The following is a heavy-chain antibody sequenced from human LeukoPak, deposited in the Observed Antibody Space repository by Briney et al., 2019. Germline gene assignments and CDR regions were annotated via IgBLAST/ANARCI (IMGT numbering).Heavy chain of an antibody. J-gene: IGHJ4*02. Sequence: GESPKISCQGSGYNFVSHWIGWVRQMPGKGLEWMGVMYPGDSDTRYSPSFQGQVTISADTSVSTAFLQWGSLRASDTAMYYCVVPSEGYWGQGSLVIVSS. CDR3: VVPSEGY. CDR2: MYPGDSDT. D-gene: IGHD3-16*02. V-gene: IGHV5-51*01. CDR1: GYNFVSHW.